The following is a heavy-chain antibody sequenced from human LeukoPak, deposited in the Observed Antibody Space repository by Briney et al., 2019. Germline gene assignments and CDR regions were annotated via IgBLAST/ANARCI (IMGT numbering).Heavy chain of an antibody. CDR1: GFTFSTYA. V-gene: IGHV3-30*04. D-gene: IGHD5-18*01. CDR2: ISYDGSNK. Sequence: GGSLRLSCAASGFTFSTYAMHWVRQAPGKGLEWVAVISYDGSNKYYADSVKGRFTISRDNSKNMLYVQMNSPRVEDTAVYYCARVSEGEDSHEFDYWGQGTLVTVSS. CDR3: ARVSEGEDSHEFDY. J-gene: IGHJ4*02.